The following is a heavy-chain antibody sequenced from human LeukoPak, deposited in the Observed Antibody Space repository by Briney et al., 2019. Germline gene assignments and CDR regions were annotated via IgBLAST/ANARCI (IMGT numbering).Heavy chain of an antibody. CDR2: IYTSGST. V-gene: IGHV4-4*07. D-gene: IGHD2-2*01. CDR1: GGSISSYY. Sequence: PSETLSLTCTVSGGSISSYYWNWIRQPAGKGLEWIGRIYTSGSTDYNPSPKSRVTMSVDTSKNQFSLKLSSVTAADTAVYYCAREGYCSSTSCYSNAFDIWGQGTMVTVSS. CDR3: AREGYCSSTSCYSNAFDI. J-gene: IGHJ3*02.